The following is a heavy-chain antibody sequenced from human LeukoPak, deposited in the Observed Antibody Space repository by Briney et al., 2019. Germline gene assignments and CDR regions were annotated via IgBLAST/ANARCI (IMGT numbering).Heavy chain of an antibody. Sequence: DPGGSLRLSCAASGFTFGDYWMTWVRQAPGKGLEWVATILPGGKESYRVESVKGRFTVSRDNANNSLFLQMNSLRADDTAVYYCMSAHGYWGQGTPVTVSS. J-gene: IGHJ4*02. V-gene: IGHV3-7*01. CDR3: MSAHGY. CDR2: ILPGGKES. CDR1: GFTFGDYW. D-gene: IGHD2-2*03.